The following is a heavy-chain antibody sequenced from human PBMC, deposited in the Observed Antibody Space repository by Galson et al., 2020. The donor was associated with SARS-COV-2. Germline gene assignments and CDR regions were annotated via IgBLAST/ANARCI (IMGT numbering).Heavy chain of an antibody. CDR1: GFTFSTES. CDR2: ITGTGSHI. Sequence: GGSLRLSCAASGFTFSTESMNWFRQAPGKGLQWVAYITGTGSHIAYTDSVRGRFTISRDNARNSLYLQMNSLGAEDTAVYYCARGFINAAFDYWGQGILVTVSS. V-gene: IGHV3-21*06. D-gene: IGHD6-13*01. J-gene: IGHJ4*02. CDR3: ARGFINAAFDY.